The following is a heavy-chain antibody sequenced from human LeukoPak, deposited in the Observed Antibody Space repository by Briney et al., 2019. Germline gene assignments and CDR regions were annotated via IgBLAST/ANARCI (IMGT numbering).Heavy chain of an antibody. CDR1: EFTFSSYA. Sequence: GGSLRLSCAASEFTFSSYAMSWVRQAPGKGLEWVSAISGSGGTTYYTDSVKGRFTISRDNSKNTLYLQMNSLRAEDTAVYYCAKEFSSSWYYYFDYWGQGTLVTVSS. CDR3: AKEFSSSWYYYFDY. D-gene: IGHD6-13*01. J-gene: IGHJ4*02. V-gene: IGHV3-23*01. CDR2: ISGSGGTT.